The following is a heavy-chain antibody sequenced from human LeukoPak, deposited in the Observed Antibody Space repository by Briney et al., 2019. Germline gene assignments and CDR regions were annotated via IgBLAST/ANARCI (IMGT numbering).Heavy chain of an antibody. CDR2: IKQDGSEK. Sequence: GGSLRLSCAASGFTFSSYWMSWVRQAPGKGLEWVANIKQDGSEKYYVDSVKGRFTISRDNAKNTLYLQMNSLRAEDTAVYYCARDFGDYVFDYWGQGTLVTVSS. V-gene: IGHV3-7*01. CDR3: ARDFGDYVFDY. D-gene: IGHD4-17*01. CDR1: GFTFSSYW. J-gene: IGHJ4*02.